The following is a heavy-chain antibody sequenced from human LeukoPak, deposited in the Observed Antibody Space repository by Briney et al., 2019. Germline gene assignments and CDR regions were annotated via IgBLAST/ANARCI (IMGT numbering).Heavy chain of an antibody. CDR1: GLTFSNAW. CDR3: AKDLGGGSGCYDL. V-gene: IGHV3-30*18. CDR2: ISYDGSNK. Sequence: GGSLTLSCAASGLTFSNAWMSWVRQAPGKGLEWVAIISYDGSNKYYADSVQGRFTISRDNSKNTLYLQMNSLRAEDTAVYYCAKDLGGGSGCYDLWGRGTLVTVSS. D-gene: IGHD6-19*01. J-gene: IGHJ2*01.